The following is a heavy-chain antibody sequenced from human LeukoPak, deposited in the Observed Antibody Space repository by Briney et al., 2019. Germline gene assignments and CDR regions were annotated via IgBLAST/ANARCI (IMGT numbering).Heavy chain of an antibody. D-gene: IGHD6-6*01. CDR1: GFTFSSYW. J-gene: IGHJ6*02. Sequence: GGSLRLSCAASGFTFSSYWMSWVRQAPGKGLEWVANIKQDGSEKYYVDSVKGRFTISRDNAKNSLYLQMNSLRAEDTAVYYCAGDEQLGWAYYYYYGMDVWGQGTTVTVSS. CDR3: AGDEQLGWAYYYYYGMDV. V-gene: IGHV3-7*01. CDR2: IKQDGSEK.